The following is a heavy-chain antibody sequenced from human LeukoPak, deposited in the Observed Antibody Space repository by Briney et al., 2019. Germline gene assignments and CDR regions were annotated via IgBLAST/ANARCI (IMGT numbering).Heavy chain of an antibody. J-gene: IGHJ4*02. CDR3: ARSDY. CDR2: ISSSGSPI. CDR1: GFTFSYYE. Sequence: GGSLRLSCAASGFTFSYYEMNWVRQAPGKGLEWVSYISSSGSPIYYADSVKGRFSISRDNAKNSLYLQMNSLRAEDTAVYYCARSDYWGQGTLVTVSS. V-gene: IGHV3-48*03.